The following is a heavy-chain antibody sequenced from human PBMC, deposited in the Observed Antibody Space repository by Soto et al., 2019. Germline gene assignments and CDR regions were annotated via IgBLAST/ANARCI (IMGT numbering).Heavy chain of an antibody. V-gene: IGHV1-18*04. D-gene: IGHD3-16*02. CDR3: AAGPLRYDYVWGSYRYTEGAFDI. CDR2: ISAYNGNT. J-gene: IGHJ3*02. CDR1: GYTFTSYY. Sequence: QVQLVQSGAEVKKPGASVKVSCKASGYTFTSYYMHWVRQAPGQGLEWMGWISAYNGNTNYAQKLQGRVTMTTDTSTSTAYMELRSLRSDDTAVYYCAAGPLRYDYVWGSYRYTEGAFDIWGQGTMVTVSS.